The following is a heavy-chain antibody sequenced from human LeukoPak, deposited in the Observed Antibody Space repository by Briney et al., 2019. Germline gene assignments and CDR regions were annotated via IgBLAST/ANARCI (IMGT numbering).Heavy chain of an antibody. CDR2: VYYSGST. CDR1: GGSISSSTYY. CDR3: ARQKGSGIAAAGDY. J-gene: IGHJ4*02. Sequence: ETVSLVCTVSGGSISSSTYYWGRIRQPPGEGLEWIGSVYYSGSTYYNPSLESRVTISVDTSKNQFSLKLSSVTAADTAVYYCARQKGSGIAAAGDYWGQAAMVTVSS. V-gene: IGHV4-39*01. D-gene: IGHD6-13*01.